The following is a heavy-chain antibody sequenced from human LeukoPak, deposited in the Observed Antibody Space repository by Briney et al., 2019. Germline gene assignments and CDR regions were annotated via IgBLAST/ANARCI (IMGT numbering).Heavy chain of an antibody. Sequence: SGGSLRLSCAASGFTFDDYAMHWVRQAPGNGLEWVSGISWNSGSIGYADSVKGRFTISRVNAKNSLYLQMNSLRAEDMALYYCARGGYSYGRSRFDYWGQGTLFTVSS. D-gene: IGHD5-18*01. CDR1: GFTFDDYA. J-gene: IGHJ4*02. CDR3: ARGGYSYGRSRFDY. V-gene: IGHV3-9*03. CDR2: ISWNSGSI.